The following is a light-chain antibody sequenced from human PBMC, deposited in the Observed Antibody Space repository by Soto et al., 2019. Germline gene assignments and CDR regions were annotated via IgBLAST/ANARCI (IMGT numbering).Light chain of an antibody. J-gene: IGLJ1*01. V-gene: IGLV1-47*01. Sequence: QSVLTQPPSASGTPGQRVTISCSGSSSNIGSNCVYWYQQLPGTAPKLLIYRNNQRPSGVPERFSGSKSGTAASLAISGLRSEDEADYYCAAWDDSLSGLFGTGTKLTVL. CDR3: AAWDDSLSGL. CDR2: RNN. CDR1: SSNIGSNC.